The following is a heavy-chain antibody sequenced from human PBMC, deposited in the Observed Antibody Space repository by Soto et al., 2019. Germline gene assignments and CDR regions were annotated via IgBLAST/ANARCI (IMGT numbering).Heavy chain of an antibody. CDR2: GGT. Sequence: GGTNYAQKFQGRVTMTRDPSINTAFMDLTSLGSDDTAVYYCASSMTVRPGRGDYYALDVWGQGTTVTVSS. CDR3: ASSMTVRPGRGDYYALDV. V-gene: IGHV1-2*02. D-gene: IGHD6-6*01. J-gene: IGHJ6*02.